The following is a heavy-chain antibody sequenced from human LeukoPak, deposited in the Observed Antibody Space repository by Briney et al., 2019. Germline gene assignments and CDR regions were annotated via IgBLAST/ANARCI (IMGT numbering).Heavy chain of an antibody. V-gene: IGHV3-23*01. J-gene: IGHJ4*02. CDR1: GFTFRSYS. CDR3: AKGHGDASGYYYFDS. D-gene: IGHD3-22*01. CDR2: IRGNADTT. Sequence: GGSLRLSCAASGFTFRSYSMNWVRQAPGKGLEWVSGIRGNADTTYYADSVKGRFSIFRDNYKNMLYLQMNSLRVDDTALYYCAKGHGDASGYYYFDSWGQGTLVTVSS.